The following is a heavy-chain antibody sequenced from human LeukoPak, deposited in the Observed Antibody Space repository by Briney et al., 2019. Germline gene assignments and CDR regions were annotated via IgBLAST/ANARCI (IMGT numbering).Heavy chain of an antibody. D-gene: IGHD3-10*01. Sequence: GGSLRLSCAASGFTFSSYGMHWVRQAPGKGLEWVAFIRYDGSNKYYADSVKGRFTISRDNSKNTLYLQMNSLRAEDTAVYYCAKLPGVYYYGSGSFFYWGQGTLVTVSS. CDR3: AKLPGVYYYGSGSFFY. CDR1: GFTFSSYG. J-gene: IGHJ4*02. V-gene: IGHV3-30*02. CDR2: IRYDGSNK.